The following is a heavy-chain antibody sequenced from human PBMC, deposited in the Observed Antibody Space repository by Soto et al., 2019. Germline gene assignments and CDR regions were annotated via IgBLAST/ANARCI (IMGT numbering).Heavy chain of an antibody. J-gene: IGHJ4*02. CDR1: GFTFSSYG. CDR3: SRAAYSGSYFDY. V-gene: IGHV3-30*03. Sequence: GGSLRLSCAASGFTFSSYGMHWVRQAPGKGLEWVAVISYDGSNKYYADSVKGRFTISRDNSKNTLHLQMNSLRAEDTAVYYCSRAAYSGSYFDYWGQGTLVTVSS. CDR2: ISYDGSNK. D-gene: IGHD1-26*01.